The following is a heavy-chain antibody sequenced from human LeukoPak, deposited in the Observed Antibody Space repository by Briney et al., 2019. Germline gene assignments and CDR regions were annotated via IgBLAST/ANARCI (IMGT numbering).Heavy chain of an antibody. CDR2: ISSSGHIT. CDR3: ARAPEPQGTLDY. Sequence: PGGSLRLSCTVSGLTFGSYQMNEIRQAPGTGLEWLAYISSSGHITYYADSVKGRFAVSRDNAKNSLYLQMDSLRADDTGIYYWARAPEPQGTLDYWGQGTQVIVSS. V-gene: IGHV3-48*03. CDR1: GLTFGSYQ. J-gene: IGHJ4*02.